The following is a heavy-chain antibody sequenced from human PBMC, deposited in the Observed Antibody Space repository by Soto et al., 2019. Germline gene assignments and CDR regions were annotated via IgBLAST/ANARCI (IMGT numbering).Heavy chain of an antibody. Sequence: QVQLVQSGAEVKKPGSSVKVSCKASGGTFSSYAISWVRQAPGQGLEWMGGIIPIFGTANYAQKFQGRVTITADESTSTAYMELSSLRSEDTAVYYCARDWARYSSSQPFGFMDVWGQGTTVTVSS. J-gene: IGHJ6*02. D-gene: IGHD6-13*01. CDR1: GGTFSSYA. CDR3: ARDWARYSSSQPFGFMDV. V-gene: IGHV1-69*12. CDR2: IIPIFGTA.